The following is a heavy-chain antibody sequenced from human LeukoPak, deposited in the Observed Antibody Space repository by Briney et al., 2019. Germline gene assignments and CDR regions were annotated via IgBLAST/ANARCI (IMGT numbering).Heavy chain of an antibody. CDR2: IYYSGST. D-gene: IGHD3-10*01. Sequence: PSETLSLTCTVSGGSISSGGYYWSWIRQHPGKGLEWIGYIYYSGSTYYNPSLKSRVTISVDTSKNQFSLKLSSVTAADTAVYYCARGVSLWFGELFDYWGQGTLVTVSS. CDR1: GGSISSGGYY. CDR3: ARGVSLWFGELFDY. V-gene: IGHV4-31*03. J-gene: IGHJ4*02.